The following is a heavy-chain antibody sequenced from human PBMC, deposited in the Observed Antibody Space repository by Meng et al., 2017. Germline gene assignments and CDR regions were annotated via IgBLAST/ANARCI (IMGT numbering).Heavy chain of an antibody. CDR1: GGSFSGYY. V-gene: IGHV4-34*01. J-gene: IGHJ2*01. D-gene: IGHD1-1*01. CDR2: INHSGST. Sequence: VQRPQWGAGLLKPSETLSLTCAVYGGSFSGYYWSWIRQPPGKGLEWIGEINHSGSTNYNPSLKSRVTISVDTSKNQFSLKLSSVTAADTAVYYCARGRSGTWPWYFDLWGRGTLVTVSS. CDR3: ARGRSGTWPWYFDL.